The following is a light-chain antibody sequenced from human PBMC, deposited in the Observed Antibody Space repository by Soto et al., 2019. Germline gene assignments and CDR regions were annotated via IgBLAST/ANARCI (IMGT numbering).Light chain of an antibody. V-gene: IGKV3-15*01. Sequence: IVLTPSPGTLSVSRGETATLSCRASQYIGSNLAWYQQKPGQAPGLLIYGASTRATGIPARFSGFGSGTEFTLTISSLQSEDFAVYYCEQYNNWPITFGEGARLEIK. J-gene: IGKJ5*01. CDR3: EQYNNWPIT. CDR2: GAS. CDR1: QYIGSN.